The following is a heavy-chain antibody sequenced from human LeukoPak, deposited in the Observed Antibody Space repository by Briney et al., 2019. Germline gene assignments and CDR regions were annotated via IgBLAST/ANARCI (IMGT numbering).Heavy chain of an antibody. Sequence: SETLSLTCTVSGASISSSSYYWGWIRQPPGKGLEWIGSIYWSGSTYYNPSLKSRVTISVDRSKNQFSLKLSSVTAADTAVYYCARGPTTKTYYYYYMDVWGKGTTVTVSS. CDR2: IYWSGST. J-gene: IGHJ6*03. D-gene: IGHD4-17*01. V-gene: IGHV4-39*07. CDR1: GASISSSSYY. CDR3: ARGPTTKTYYYYYMDV.